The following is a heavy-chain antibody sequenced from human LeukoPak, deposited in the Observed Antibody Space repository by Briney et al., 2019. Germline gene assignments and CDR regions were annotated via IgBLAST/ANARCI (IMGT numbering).Heavy chain of an antibody. CDR1: GYTLTSYY. CDR2: VDPEDGET. CDR3: ATAIAAAVKFDY. J-gene: IGHJ4*02. V-gene: IGHV1-69-2*01. D-gene: IGHD6-13*01. Sequence: ASVKVSCKASGYTLTSYYMHWVRQAPGKWLEWMGRVDPEDGETIYAEKFQGRVTITADTSTDTAYMELSSLRSEDTAVYYCATAIAAAVKFDYWAREPWSPSPQ.